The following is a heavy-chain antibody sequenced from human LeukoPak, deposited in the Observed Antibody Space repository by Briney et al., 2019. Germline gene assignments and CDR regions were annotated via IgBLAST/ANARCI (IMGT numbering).Heavy chain of an antibody. CDR2: ISSSSIYR. D-gene: IGHD3-22*01. J-gene: IGHJ4*02. CDR3: AASGYYYYFDY. Sequence: PGGSLRLSCAASGLSFSTYSMNWVRQAPGKGLEWVSSISSSSIYRYYADSVKGRFTISRDNAKKSLYLQMNSLRAEDTAVYYCAASGYYYYFDYWGQGTLVTVSS. V-gene: IGHV3-21*01. CDR1: GLSFSTYS.